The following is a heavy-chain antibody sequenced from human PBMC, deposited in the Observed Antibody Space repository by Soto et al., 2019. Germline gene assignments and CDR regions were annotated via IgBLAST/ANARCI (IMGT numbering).Heavy chain of an antibody. V-gene: IGHV4-59*01. Sequence: SETLSLTCTVSGGSISSYYWSWIRQPPGKGLEWIGYIYYSGSTNYNPSLKSRVTISVDTSKNQFSLKLSSVTAADTAVYYCAREGSRYWFDPWGQGTLVTVS. CDR1: GGSISSYY. CDR3: AREGSRYWFDP. CDR2: IYYSGST. J-gene: IGHJ5*02. D-gene: IGHD2-2*01.